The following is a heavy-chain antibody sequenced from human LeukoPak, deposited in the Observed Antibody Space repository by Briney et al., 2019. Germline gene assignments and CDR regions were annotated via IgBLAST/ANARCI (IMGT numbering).Heavy chain of an antibody. CDR1: GFTFSSYA. V-gene: IGHV3-23*01. CDR2: ISGSGGST. J-gene: IGHJ4*02. D-gene: IGHD6-6*01. CDR3: ARNPRSAALPTYFDS. Sequence: PGRSLRLSCAASGFTFSSYAMSWVRRTPGKGLEWVSLISGSGGSTYYAESVRGRFTISRDNSKNTLYLQMNTLRVEDTAVYYCARNPRSAALPTYFDSWGQGTLVTVSS.